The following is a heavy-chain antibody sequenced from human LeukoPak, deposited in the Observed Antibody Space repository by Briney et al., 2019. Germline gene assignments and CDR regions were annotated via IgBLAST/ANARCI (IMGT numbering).Heavy chain of an antibody. CDR3: SRRVPMVRGVEPYYFDY. V-gene: IGHV4-39*01. Sequence: SETLSLTCTVSGGSMSSNIYYWVWIRQPPGKGLEWIGTIFYSGSTYYNASLKSRVTISVDTSKNQLSLKLSSLTAADTAVYYFSRRVPMVRGVEPYYFDYWGQGTLVTVSS. J-gene: IGHJ4*02. D-gene: IGHD3-10*01. CDR2: IFYSGST. CDR1: GGSMSSNIYY.